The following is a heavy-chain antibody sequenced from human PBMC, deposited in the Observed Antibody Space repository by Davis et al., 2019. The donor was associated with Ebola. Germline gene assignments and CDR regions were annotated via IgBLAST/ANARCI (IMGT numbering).Heavy chain of an antibody. V-gene: IGHV4-34*01. D-gene: IGHD6-13*01. CDR1: GGSFSGYY. CDR2: INHSGST. Sequence: PSETLSLTCAVYGGSFSGYYCSWIRQPPGKGLEWLGEINHSGSTNYNPSLKSRVTISVDTSKNQFSLKLSSVTAADTAVYYCARGSAAARGGYYYMDVWGKGTTVTVSS. CDR3: ARGSAAARGGYYYMDV. J-gene: IGHJ6*03.